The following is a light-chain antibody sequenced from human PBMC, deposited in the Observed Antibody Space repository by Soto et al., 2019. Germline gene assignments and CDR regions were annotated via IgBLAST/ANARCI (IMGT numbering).Light chain of an antibody. J-gene: IGLJ2*01. V-gene: IGLV3-21*02. CDR3: QVWDSSSDHVI. CDR1: VIGSIS. Sequence: SSELTQPPSVSVAPGQTATITCGGNVIGSISVHWYQQKPGQAPVLVVFDDSDRPSGIPERFSGSNSRNTATLTISRVEAGDEADYYCQVWDSSSDHVIFGGGTQLTVL. CDR2: DDS.